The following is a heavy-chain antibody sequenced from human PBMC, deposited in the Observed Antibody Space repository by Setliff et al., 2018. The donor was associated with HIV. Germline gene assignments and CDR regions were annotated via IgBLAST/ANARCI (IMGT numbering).Heavy chain of an antibody. CDR3: ARQLSNSLDY. D-gene: IGHD2-8*01. Sequence: SETLSLTCTVSGDSISSSYYWTWIRQPPGKGLEWIGYIYTSGSTNYNPSLKNRVTISVDTSKNQFSLRLSSVTAADTAIYFCARQLSNSLDYWGQGTLVTVS. V-gene: IGHV4-59*08. CDR1: GDSISSSYY. CDR2: IYTSGST. J-gene: IGHJ4*02.